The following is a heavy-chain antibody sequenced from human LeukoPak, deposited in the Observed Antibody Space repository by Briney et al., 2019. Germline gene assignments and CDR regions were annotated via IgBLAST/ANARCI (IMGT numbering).Heavy chain of an antibody. CDR2: ISSSGSTI. D-gene: IGHD6-13*01. J-gene: IGHJ6*03. V-gene: IGHV3-48*03. CDR1: GFTFSSYE. CDR3: ARDHSYSSSWYHPRYYYYYMDV. Sequence: TGGSLRLSCAASGFTFSSYEMNWVRQAPGKGLEWVSYISSSGSTIYYADSVKGRFTISRDNAKNSLYLQMNSLRAEDTAVYYCARDHSYSSSWYHPRYYYYYMDVWGKGTTVTVSS.